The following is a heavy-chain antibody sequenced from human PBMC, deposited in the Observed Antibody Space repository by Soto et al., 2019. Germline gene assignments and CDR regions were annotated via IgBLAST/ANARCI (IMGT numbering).Heavy chain of an antibody. CDR2: INPGPSSA. CDR3: AGAYSRASSVAAAY. CDR1: NDSLSSHF. D-gene: IGHD6-19*01. Sequence: ASVKVSCKASNDSLSSHFIHWVRQAPGEGLEWMGIINPGPSSASYSKEFQGRLTLTSDMPSRTVYMQLSNLRSDDTAVYYCAGAYSRASSVAAAYWGQGTLVTVSS. V-gene: IGHV1-46*01. J-gene: IGHJ4*02.